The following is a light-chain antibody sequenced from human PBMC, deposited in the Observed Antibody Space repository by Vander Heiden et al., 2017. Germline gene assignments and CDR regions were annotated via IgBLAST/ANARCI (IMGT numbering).Light chain of an antibody. CDR3: QQEDSTPRA. CDR1: QRVLYSSNNKNY. Sequence: DIVITHSPDSLAVSLGERATINCKSSQRVLYSSNNKNYLAWYQHKPGQPPKLLIYWASTRDPGVPDGFSGSGFGTDFSLAVGGLQAEDVAVYYCQQEDSTPRAFGQGTKVEIK. CDR2: WAS. V-gene: IGKV4-1*01. J-gene: IGKJ1*01.